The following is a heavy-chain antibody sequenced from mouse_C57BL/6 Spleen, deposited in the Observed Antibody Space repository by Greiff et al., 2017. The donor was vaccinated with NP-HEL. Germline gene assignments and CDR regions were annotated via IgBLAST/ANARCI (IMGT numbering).Heavy chain of an antibody. CDR1: GFTFSDYG. V-gene: IGHV5-17*01. D-gene: IGHD3-1*01. CDR2: ISSGSSTI. J-gene: IGHJ4*01. CDR3: ARGALSGHYYAMDY. Sequence: EVQVVESGGGLVKPGGSLKLSCAASGFTFSDYGMHWVRQAPEKGLEWVAYISSGSSTIYYADTVKGRFTISRDNAKNTLFLQMTSLRSEDTAMYYCARGALSGHYYAMDYWGQGTSVTVSS.